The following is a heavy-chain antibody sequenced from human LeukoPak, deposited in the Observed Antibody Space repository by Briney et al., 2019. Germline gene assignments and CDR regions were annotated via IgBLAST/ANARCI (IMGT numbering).Heavy chain of an antibody. CDR1: GFAFSSYA. CDR3: AKTSGVVISYFDY. V-gene: IGHV3-23*01. D-gene: IGHD3-3*01. CDR2: ISGSGGST. Sequence: PGGSLRLSCAASGFAFSSYAMSWVRQAPGKGLEWVSAISGSGGSTYYADSVKGRFTISRDNSKNTLYLQMNSLRAEDTAVYYCAKTSGVVISYFDYWGQGTLVTVSS. J-gene: IGHJ4*02.